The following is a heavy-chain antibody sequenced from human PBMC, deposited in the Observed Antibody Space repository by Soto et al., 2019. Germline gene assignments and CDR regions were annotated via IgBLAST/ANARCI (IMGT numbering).Heavy chain of an antibody. D-gene: IGHD6-19*01. Sequence: GGSLRLSCAASGFTFSTYAMSWVRQAPGKGLEWVSLFSGSGGGTYYADSVKGRFTISRDNSKNTLYLQMNSLRAEDTAVYYCAKEKGAVAGTFDYWGQGTLVTVSS. J-gene: IGHJ4*02. CDR3: AKEKGAVAGTFDY. CDR1: GFTFSTYA. CDR2: FSGSGGGT. V-gene: IGHV3-23*01.